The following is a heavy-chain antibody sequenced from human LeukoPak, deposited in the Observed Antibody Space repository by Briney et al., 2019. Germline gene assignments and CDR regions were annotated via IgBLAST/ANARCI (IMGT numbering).Heavy chain of an antibody. Sequence: SETLSLTCAVYGGSFSGYNWSWIRQPPGKGLEWIGEINHSGSTNYNPSLKSRVTISVDTSKNQFSLKLSSVTAADTAVYHCARGRKSSIAAGFDYWGQGTLVTVSS. CDR2: INHSGST. J-gene: IGHJ4*02. D-gene: IGHD6-6*01. CDR1: GGSFSGYN. V-gene: IGHV4-34*01. CDR3: ARGRKSSIAAGFDY.